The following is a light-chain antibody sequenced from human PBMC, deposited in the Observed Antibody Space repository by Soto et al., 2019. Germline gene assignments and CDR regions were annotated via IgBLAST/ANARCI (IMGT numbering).Light chain of an antibody. Sequence: ESVLTPAPATLSISQGERATLSCRASQSVSSYLAWYQQKPGQAPRLLIYDASNRATGIPARFSGSGSGTDFTLTISSLEPEDFAVYYCQQRSNWLTFGQGTRLEIK. CDR3: QQRSNWLT. J-gene: IGKJ5*01. CDR1: QSVSSY. V-gene: IGKV3-11*01. CDR2: DAS.